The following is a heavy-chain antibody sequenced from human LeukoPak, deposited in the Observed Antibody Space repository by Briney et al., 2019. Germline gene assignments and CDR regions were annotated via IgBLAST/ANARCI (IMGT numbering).Heavy chain of an antibody. V-gene: IGHV3-21*01. J-gene: IGHJ3*02. Sequence: GALRLSCAASGFTFSSYSMNWVRQAPGKGLEWVSSISSSSSYIYYADSVKGRFTISRDNAKNSLYLQMNSLRAEDTAVYYCARDRNSGSYFPGAFDIWGQGTTVTVSS. CDR1: GFTFSSYS. D-gene: IGHD1-26*01. CDR2: ISSSSSYI. CDR3: ARDRNSGSYFPGAFDI.